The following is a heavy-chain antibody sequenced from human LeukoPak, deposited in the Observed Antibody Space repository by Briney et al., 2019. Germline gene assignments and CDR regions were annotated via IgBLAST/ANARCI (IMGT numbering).Heavy chain of an antibody. Sequence: SETLSLTCTVSGGSISSSSYYWGWIRQPPGKGLEWIGSIYYSGSTYYNPSLKSRVTISVDTSKNQFSLKLSSVTAADTAVYYCARLDYDFWGGSFDYWGQGTLVTVSS. CDR1: GGSISSSSYY. CDR2: IYYSGST. D-gene: IGHD3-3*01. CDR3: ARLDYDFWGGSFDY. J-gene: IGHJ4*02. V-gene: IGHV4-39*01.